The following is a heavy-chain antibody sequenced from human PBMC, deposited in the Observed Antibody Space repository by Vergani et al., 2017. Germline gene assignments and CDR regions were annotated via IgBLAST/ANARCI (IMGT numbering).Heavy chain of an antibody. CDR1: GYTFTSYY. CDR3: ARRGYDILTDYREVNYYYGMDV. D-gene: IGHD3-9*01. J-gene: IGHJ6*02. Sequence: QVQLVQSGAEVKKPGASVKVSCKASGYTFTSYYMHWVRQAPGQGLEWMGIINPSGGSTSYAQKFQGRVTMTRDTSTSTVYMELSSLRAEDTAVYYFARRGYDILTDYREVNYYYGMDVWGQGTTVTVS. CDR2: INPSGGST. V-gene: IGHV1-46*03.